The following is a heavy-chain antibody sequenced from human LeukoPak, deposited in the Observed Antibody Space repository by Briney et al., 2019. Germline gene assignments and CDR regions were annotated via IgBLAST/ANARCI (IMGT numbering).Heavy chain of an antibody. Sequence: PSETLSLTCAVYGGSFSGYYWSWIRQPPGKGLEWIGEINHSGSTNYNPSLKSRVTISVDTSKSQFSLKLSSVTAADTAVYYCARVLHIRRHWFDPWGQGTLVTVSS. J-gene: IGHJ5*02. CDR3: ARVLHIRRHWFDP. CDR1: GGSFSGYY. D-gene: IGHD2-15*01. V-gene: IGHV4-34*01. CDR2: INHSGST.